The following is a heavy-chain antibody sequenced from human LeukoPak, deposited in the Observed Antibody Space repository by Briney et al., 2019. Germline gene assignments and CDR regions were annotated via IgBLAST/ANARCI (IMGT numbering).Heavy chain of an antibody. J-gene: IGHJ4*02. CDR3: ARVGSSGLDY. CDR1: GGSFSGYY. CDR2: ISHSGST. V-gene: IGHV4-34*01. D-gene: IGHD6-19*01. Sequence: SETLSLTCGVFGGSFSGYYWSWIRQPPGKGLGWIGEISHSGSTNYNPSLKSRVTISVDTSKNQFSLKVTSVTAADTAVYYCARVGSSGLDYWGQGTLVTVSS.